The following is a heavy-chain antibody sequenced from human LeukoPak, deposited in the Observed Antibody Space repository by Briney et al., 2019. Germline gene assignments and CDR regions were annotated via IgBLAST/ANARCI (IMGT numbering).Heavy chain of an antibody. CDR2: ISAYNGNT. CDR1: GYTFTSYG. J-gene: IGHJ4*02. V-gene: IGHV1-18*01. CDR3: ARDCHDSSGYYLCPIDY. Sequence: ASVKVSCKASGYTFTSYGISWVRQAPGQGLEWMGWISAYNGNTNYAQKLQGRVTMTTDTSTSTAYMELRSLGSDDTAVYYCARDCHDSSGYYLCPIDYWGQGTLVTVSS. D-gene: IGHD3-22*01.